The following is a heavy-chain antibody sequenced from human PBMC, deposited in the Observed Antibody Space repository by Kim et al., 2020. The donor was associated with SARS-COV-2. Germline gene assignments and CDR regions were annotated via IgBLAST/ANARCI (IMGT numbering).Heavy chain of an antibody. Sequence: SVKSRFTISTDNSTNTLYLQMNSLRAVDTAVYYCAKDYYGSGIYSDAFDIWGQGTMVSVSS. CDR3: AKDYYGSGIYSDAFDI. V-gene: IGHV3-23*01. J-gene: IGHJ3*02. D-gene: IGHD3-10*01.